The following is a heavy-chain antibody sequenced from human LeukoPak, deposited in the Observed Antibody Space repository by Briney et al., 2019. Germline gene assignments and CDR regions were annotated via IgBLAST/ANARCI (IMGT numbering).Heavy chain of an antibody. D-gene: IGHD6-19*01. CDR2: TYYSGSS. J-gene: IGHJ4*02. CDR3: ARGTLYSGWSYYFDY. CDR1: GGSISSSSSY. Sequence: PSETLSLTCSVSGGSISSSSSYWGRIRQPPGKGLEWIGSTYYSGSSFDNPALKSRVTISVDTSKNQFSLRLSSVTAADTAMYYCARGTLYSGWSYYFDYWGQGSQVTVSS. V-gene: IGHV4-39*07.